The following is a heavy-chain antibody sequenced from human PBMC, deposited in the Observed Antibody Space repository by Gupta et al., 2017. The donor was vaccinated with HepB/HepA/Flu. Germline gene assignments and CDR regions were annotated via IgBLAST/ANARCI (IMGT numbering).Heavy chain of an antibody. CDR1: GYTFINYA. V-gene: IGHV1-18*01. CDR3: ARDRLGYCTSSSCQAFDI. Sequence: QVQLVQSGTDVKKPGASVKVSCKASGYTFINYAINWVRQAPGQGLEWMGWISANNGNTHYAQKCQGRLTMTTDTSTSTAYMELRNLRSDDTAVYYCARDRLGYCTSSSCQAFDIWGQGTMVTVSS. J-gene: IGHJ3*02. CDR2: ISANNGNT. D-gene: IGHD2-2*01.